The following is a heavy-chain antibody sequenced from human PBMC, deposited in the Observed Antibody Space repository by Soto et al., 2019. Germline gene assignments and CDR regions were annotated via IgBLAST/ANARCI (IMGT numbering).Heavy chain of an antibody. CDR1: GGTFSSYA. CDR2: IIPISGTA. J-gene: IGHJ6*02. V-gene: IGHV1-69*01. CDR3: ARSHGSSTSLEIYYYYYYGMDV. D-gene: IGHD2-2*01. Sequence: QVQLVQSGAEVKKPGSSVKVSCKASGGTFSSYAISWVRQAPGQGLEWMGGIIPISGTANYAQKFQGRVTITADEYTSTAYKELSSLRSEDTAVYYCARSHGSSTSLEIYYYYYYGMDVWGQGTTVTVSS.